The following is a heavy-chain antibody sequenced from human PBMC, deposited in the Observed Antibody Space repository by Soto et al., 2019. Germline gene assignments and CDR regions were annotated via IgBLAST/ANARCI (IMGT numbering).Heavy chain of an antibody. J-gene: IGHJ4*02. CDR3: ARGIVVVPAAIDY. CDR1: GGSISSGGYS. V-gene: IGHV4-30-2*01. Sequence: SETLSLTCAVSGGSISSGGYSWSWIRQPPGKGLEWIGYMYHSGSTYYNPSLKSRVTISIDRSKNQFSLKLSSVTAADTAVYYCARGIVVVPAAIDYWGQGTLVTVSS. CDR2: MYHSGST. D-gene: IGHD2-2*02.